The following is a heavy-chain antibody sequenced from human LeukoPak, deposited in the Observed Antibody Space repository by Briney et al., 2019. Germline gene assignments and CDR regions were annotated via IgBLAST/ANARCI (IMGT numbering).Heavy chain of an antibody. V-gene: IGHV4-34*01. D-gene: IGHD3-9*01. CDR1: GGSFIGYY. CDR3: ARGHRYYDILTGYSCAGFDY. Sequence: SETLSLTCAVYGGSFIGYYWSWIRQPPGKGLEWIGEINHSGSTNYNPSLKSRVTISVDTSKNQFSLKLSSVTAADTAVYYCARGHRYYDILTGYSCAGFDYWGQGTLVTVSS. CDR2: INHSGST. J-gene: IGHJ4*02.